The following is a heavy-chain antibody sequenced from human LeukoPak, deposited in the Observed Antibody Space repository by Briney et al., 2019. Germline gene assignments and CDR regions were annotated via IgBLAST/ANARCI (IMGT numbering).Heavy chain of an antibody. CDR2: IYYSGST. V-gene: IGHV4-39*01. D-gene: IGHD3-22*01. CDR3: ASALSSGYYYGAFFFDY. J-gene: IGHJ4*02. CDR1: GGSISSSSYY. Sequence: SETLSLTCTVSGGSISSSSYYWGWIRQPPGKGLEWIGSIYYSGSTYYNPSLKSRVTISVDTSKNRFSLKLSSVTAADTAVYYCASALSSGYYYGAFFFDYWGQGTLVTVSS.